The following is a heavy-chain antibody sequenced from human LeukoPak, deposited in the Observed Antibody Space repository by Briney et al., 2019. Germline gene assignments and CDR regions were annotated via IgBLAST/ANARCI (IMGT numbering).Heavy chain of an antibody. D-gene: IGHD3-9*01. Sequence: GGSLRLSCAASGFTFSSYSMNWVRQAPGKGLEWVSYISSSSSTIYYADSVKGRFTISRDNAKNSLYLQMNSLRAEDTAVYYCARVEDYDILTGFDYWGQGTLVTVSS. CDR3: ARVEDYDILTGFDY. V-gene: IGHV3-48*01. CDR1: GFTFSSYS. J-gene: IGHJ4*02. CDR2: ISSSSSTI.